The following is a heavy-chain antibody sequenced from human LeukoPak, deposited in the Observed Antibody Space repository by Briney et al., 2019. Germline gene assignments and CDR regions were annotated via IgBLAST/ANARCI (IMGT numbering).Heavy chain of an antibody. V-gene: IGHV3-23*01. CDR2: ISDSGGNT. J-gene: IGHJ5*02. CDR1: GFPFSTYA. D-gene: IGHD2-2*01. Sequence: GGSLRLSCAASGFPFSTYAMSWVRQVPGKGLEWVSAISDSGGNTYYADSVKGRFTISRDNSKNTLSLQMNSLRAEDTAVYYCAKDHGSTAWGQGTLVTVSS. CDR3: AKDHGSTA.